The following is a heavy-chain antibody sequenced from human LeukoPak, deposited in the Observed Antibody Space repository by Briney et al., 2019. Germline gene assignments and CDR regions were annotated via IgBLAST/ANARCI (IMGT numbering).Heavy chain of an antibody. J-gene: IGHJ5*02. V-gene: IGHV1-8*01. D-gene: IGHD4-17*01. CDR3: VRAIRTTVTTFWFDP. CDR1: GYTFTSHD. CDR2: MNPNSGNR. Sequence: ASVKVSCKASGYTFTSHDINWVRQATGQGLEWMGWMNPNSGNRGYAQKSQGRVTMTRNTSISTAYMELSSLRSEDTAVYYCVRAIRTTVTTFWFDPWGQGTLVTVSS.